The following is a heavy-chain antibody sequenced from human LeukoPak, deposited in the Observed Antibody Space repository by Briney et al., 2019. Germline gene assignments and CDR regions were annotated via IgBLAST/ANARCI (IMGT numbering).Heavy chain of an antibody. Sequence: GGSLRLSCAASGFTFSSYGMHWVRQAPGKGLEWVAFIRYDGSNKYYADSVKGRFTISRDNSKNTLYLQMNSLRAEDTAVYYCAKMIWMVRGVPDGWFDPWGQGTLVTASS. CDR3: AKMIWMVRGVPDGWFDP. CDR2: IRYDGSNK. J-gene: IGHJ5*02. D-gene: IGHD3-10*01. CDR1: GFTFSSYG. V-gene: IGHV3-30*02.